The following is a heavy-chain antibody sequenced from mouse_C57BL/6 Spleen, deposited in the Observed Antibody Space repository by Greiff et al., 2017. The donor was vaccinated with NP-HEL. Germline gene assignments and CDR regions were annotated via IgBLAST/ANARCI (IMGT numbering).Heavy chain of an antibody. J-gene: IGHJ1*03. CDR3: AREGANWDTYWYFDV. CDR1: GFTFSSYA. D-gene: IGHD4-1*01. Sequence: EVKVVESGGGLVKPGGSLKLSCAASGFTFSSYAMSWVRQTPEKRLEWVATISDGGSYTYYPDNVKGRFTISRDNAKNNLYLQMSHLKSEDTAMYYCAREGANWDTYWYFDVWGTGTTVTVSS. V-gene: IGHV5-4*01. CDR2: ISDGGSYT.